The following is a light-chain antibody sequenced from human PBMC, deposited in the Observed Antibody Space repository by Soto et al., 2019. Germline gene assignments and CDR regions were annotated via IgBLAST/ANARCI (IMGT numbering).Light chain of an antibody. CDR2: RAS. J-gene: IGKJ1*01. CDR3: QQYNSYPWT. CDR1: QSISNW. Sequence: DIQMTQSPSTLSASVGDRVTITCRASQSISNWLAWYQQRPGKAPRLLIYRASNLESGVPSRFSGSGSGTEFTLIITSLQPDDSATYYCQQYNSYPWTFGEGTKVEIK. V-gene: IGKV1-5*03.